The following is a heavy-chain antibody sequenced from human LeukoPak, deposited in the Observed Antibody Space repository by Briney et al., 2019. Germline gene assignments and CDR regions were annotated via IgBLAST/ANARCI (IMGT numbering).Heavy chain of an antibody. CDR3: ARRVYSSSWFFDY. CDR2: IYYSGST. Sequence: SETLSLTCTVPGGSISSYYWSWIRQPPGKGLDWIGYIYYSGSTNYNPSLKSRVTISVDTSKNQFSLKLSSVTAADTAVYYCARRVYSSSWFFDYWGQGTLVTVSS. CDR1: GGSISSYY. J-gene: IGHJ4*02. V-gene: IGHV4-59*08. D-gene: IGHD6-13*01.